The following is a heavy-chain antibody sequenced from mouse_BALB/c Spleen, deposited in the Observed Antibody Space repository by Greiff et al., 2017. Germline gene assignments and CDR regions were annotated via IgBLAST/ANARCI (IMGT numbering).Heavy chain of an antibody. CDR2: ISYDGSN. Sequence: EVQVVESGPGLVKPSQSLSLTCSVTGYSITSGYYWNWIRQFPGNKLEWMGYISYDGSNNYNPSLKNRISITRDTSKNQFFLKLNSVTTEDTATYYCARLLLRNAMDYWGQGTSVTVSS. D-gene: IGHD1-1*01. CDR1: GYSITSGYY. J-gene: IGHJ4*01. CDR3: ARLLLRNAMDY. V-gene: IGHV3-6*02.